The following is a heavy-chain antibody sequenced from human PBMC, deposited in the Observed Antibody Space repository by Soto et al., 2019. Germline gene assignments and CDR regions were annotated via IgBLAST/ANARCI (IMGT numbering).Heavy chain of an antibody. CDR2: ISYDGSNK. CDR3: AKGRYFDWLSPFDY. V-gene: IGHV3-30*18. Sequence: QVQLVESGGGVVQPGRSLRLSCAASGFTFSSYGMHWVRQAPGKGLEWVAVISYDGSNKYYADSVKGRFTISRDNSKNTLYLQMNSLRAEDTAVYYCAKGRYFDWLSPFDYWGQGTLVTVSS. J-gene: IGHJ4*02. D-gene: IGHD3-9*01. CDR1: GFTFSSYG.